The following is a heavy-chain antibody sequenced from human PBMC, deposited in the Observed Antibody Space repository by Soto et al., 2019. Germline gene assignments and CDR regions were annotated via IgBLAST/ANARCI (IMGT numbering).Heavy chain of an antibody. CDR2: MNPYSGNT. V-gene: IGHV1-8*02. D-gene: IGHD6-25*01. Sequence: ASVKVSCKASGYTFTAYYIHWVRQATGQGLEWMGWMNPYSGNTGYAQKFQGRVTVTRNTSISTVYMELSGLRPDDTAVYYCARRKERSGPHYFDYWGQGSQVTVSS. J-gene: IGHJ4*02. CDR1: GYTFTAYY. CDR3: ARRKERSGPHYFDY.